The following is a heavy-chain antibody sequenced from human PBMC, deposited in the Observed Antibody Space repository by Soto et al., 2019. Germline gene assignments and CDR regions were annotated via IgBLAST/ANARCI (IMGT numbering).Heavy chain of an antibody. D-gene: IGHD4-4*01. CDR2: TKQDESEK. CDR3: ATIEDVTFHY. Sequence: EVQLVESGGGLVQPGGSLRLSCTTSGFTFTNYWMAWVRQAPGKGLEWLGNTKQDESEKYYAGSVEGRFTISRDNAKNSLYLQMNSLRAEDTAVYYCATIEDVTFHYWGLGTLVTVSS. CDR1: GFTFTNYW. J-gene: IGHJ4*02. V-gene: IGHV3-7*02.